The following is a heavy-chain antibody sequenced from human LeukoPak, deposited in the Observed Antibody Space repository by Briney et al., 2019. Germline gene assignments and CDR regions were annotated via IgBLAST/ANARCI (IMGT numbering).Heavy chain of an antibody. CDR1: GGTFSSYA. D-gene: IGHD2-2*01. V-gene: IGHV1-69*05. Sequence: GSSVKVSCKASGGTFSSYAISWVRQAPGQGLEWMGGIIPIFGTANYAQKFQGRVTITTDESTSTAYMELSSLRSEDTAVYYCATPCSSTSCRDAFDIWGQGTMVTVSS. J-gene: IGHJ3*02. CDR2: IIPIFGTA. CDR3: ATPCSSTSCRDAFDI.